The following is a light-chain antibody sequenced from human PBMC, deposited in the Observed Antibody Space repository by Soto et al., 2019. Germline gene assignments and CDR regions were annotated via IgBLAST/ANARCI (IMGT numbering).Light chain of an antibody. CDR3: QSYDSSLNGVV. J-gene: IGLJ2*01. Sequence: QSVLTQPPSVSGAPGQRVTISYTGSSSNIGAGYDVHWYQQLPGTAPKLLIYGNNNRPSGVPDRFSGSKSGTSASLAITGLQAEDEADYYCQSYDSSLNGVVFGGGTKLTVL. CDR1: SSNIGAGYD. CDR2: GNN. V-gene: IGLV1-40*01.